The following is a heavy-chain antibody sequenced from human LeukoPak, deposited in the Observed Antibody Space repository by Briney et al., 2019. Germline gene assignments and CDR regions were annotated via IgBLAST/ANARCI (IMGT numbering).Heavy chain of an antibody. J-gene: IGHJ4*02. Sequence: GGSLRLSCAASGFTFSSYGMHWVRQAPGKGLEWVAVISYDGSNKYYADSVKGRFTISRDNSKNTLYLQMNSLRAEDTAVYYCAKDAYYYDSSGSNFDYWGQGTLVTVSS. CDR3: AKDAYYYDSSGSNFDY. V-gene: IGHV3-30*18. CDR2: ISYDGSNK. CDR1: GFTFSSYG. D-gene: IGHD3-22*01.